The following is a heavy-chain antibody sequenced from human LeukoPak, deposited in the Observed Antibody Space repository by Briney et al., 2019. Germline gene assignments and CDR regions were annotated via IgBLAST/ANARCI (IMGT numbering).Heavy chain of an antibody. J-gene: IGHJ3*02. Sequence: SETLSLTCTVSGGSISSYYWSWIRQPPGKGLEWIGYIYYSGSTNYNPSFKSRVTISVDTSKNQSSLKLSSVTAADTAVYYCARRANSGFDAFDIWGQGTMVTVSS. CDR3: ARRANSGFDAFDI. D-gene: IGHD3-22*01. CDR1: GGSISSYY. CDR2: IYYSGST. V-gene: IGHV4-59*01.